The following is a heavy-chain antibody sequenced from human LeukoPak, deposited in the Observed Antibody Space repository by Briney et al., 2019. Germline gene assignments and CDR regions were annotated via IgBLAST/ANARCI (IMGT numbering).Heavy chain of an antibody. CDR1: GYTFTGYY. D-gene: IGHD2-8*01. J-gene: IGHJ4*02. CDR2: INPNSGVT. CDR3: ARDVSRSRDY. V-gene: IGHV1-2*02. Sequence: ASVKVSCKASGYTFTGYYVHWVRQAPGQGLEWMGWINPNSGVTNYAQKFQGRVTLTRDTSITTAYMELSRLNSDDTAFYYCARDVSRSRDYWGQGTLVTVYS.